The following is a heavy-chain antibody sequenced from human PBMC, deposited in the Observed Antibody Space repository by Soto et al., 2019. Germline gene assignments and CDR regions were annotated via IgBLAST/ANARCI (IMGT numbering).Heavy chain of an antibody. CDR3: AKGKSAGSWYWDY. Sequence: PGGSLRLSCAASGFTFSTYAMSWVRQAPGKGLEWVSTFSGSGNSISYADSVKGRFTISRDNSKNTLYLQMNSLRAEDTALYYCAKGKSAGSWYWDYWGQGTLVTVSS. CDR2: FSGSGNSI. CDR1: GFTFSTYA. J-gene: IGHJ4*02. V-gene: IGHV3-23*01. D-gene: IGHD6-13*01.